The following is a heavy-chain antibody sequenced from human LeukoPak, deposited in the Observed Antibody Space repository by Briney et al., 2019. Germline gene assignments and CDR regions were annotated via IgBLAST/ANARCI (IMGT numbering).Heavy chain of an antibody. CDR1: GFTFSSYA. D-gene: IGHD2-15*01. Sequence: KTGGSLRLSCAASGFTFSSYAMSWVRQAPGKGLEWVSAISGSGGSTYYADSVKGRFTISRDNSKNTLYLQMNSLRAEDTAVYYCARMLGYCSGGSCYPKLVSDYWGQGTLVTVSS. V-gene: IGHV3-23*01. CDR3: ARMLGYCSGGSCYPKLVSDY. CDR2: ISGSGGST. J-gene: IGHJ4*02.